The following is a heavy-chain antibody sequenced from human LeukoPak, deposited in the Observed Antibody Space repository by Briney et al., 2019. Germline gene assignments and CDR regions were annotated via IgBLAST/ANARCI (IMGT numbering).Heavy chain of an antibody. CDR1: GRSVSSISYD. CDR2: IYHSAST. J-gene: IGHJ4*02. V-gene: IGHV4-39*01. Sequence: SETLSLTSTVSGRSVSSISYDWGWIRQPRVSGLEWTGRIYHSASTYYNPSLKSRVTMSVDTSKNHFSLKLSSVTAADTAMYYCARHVDSSGYYTTAVDYWGQGTLVTVSS. D-gene: IGHD3-22*01. CDR3: ARHVDSSGYYTTAVDY.